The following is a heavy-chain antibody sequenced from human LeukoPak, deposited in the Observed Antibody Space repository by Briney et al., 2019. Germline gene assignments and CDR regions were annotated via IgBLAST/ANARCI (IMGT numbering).Heavy chain of an antibody. J-gene: IGHJ4*02. D-gene: IGHD3-10*01. CDR1: GFSFSNYN. CDR3: AKDMSYYGSGSYSYYFDY. V-gene: IGHV3-21*04. CDR2: ITSSSTYI. Sequence: PGGSLRLSCAASGFSFSNYNMNWVRQAPGKGLEWVSSITSSSTYIYYADLVKGRFTISRDNAKNSLYLQMNSLRAEDTALYYCAKDMSYYGSGSYSYYFDYWGQGTLVTVSS.